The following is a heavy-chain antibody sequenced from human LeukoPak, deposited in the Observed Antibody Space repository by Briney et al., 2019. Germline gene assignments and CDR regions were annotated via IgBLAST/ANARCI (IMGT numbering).Heavy chain of an antibody. D-gene: IGHD3-22*01. CDR2: IYYSGST. CDR3: ERWSPIYDSSGYPSAYDY. J-gene: IGHJ4*02. V-gene: IGHV4-59*01. Sequence: SETLSLTCTVSGGSISSYYWSWIRQPPGKGLEWIGYIYYSGSTNYNPSLKSRVTISVDTSKNQFSLKLSSVTAADTAVYYCERWSPIYDSSGYPSAYDYWGQGTLVTVSS. CDR1: GGSISSYY.